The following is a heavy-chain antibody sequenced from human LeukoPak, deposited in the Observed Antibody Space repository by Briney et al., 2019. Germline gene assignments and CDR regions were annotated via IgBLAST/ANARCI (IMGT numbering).Heavy chain of an antibody. CDR3: AREGHDYVWGSYIDY. J-gene: IGHJ4*02. CDR1: GGSISSSSYY. CDR2: IYYSGST. Sequence: PSETLSLTCTVSGGSISSSSYYWGWIRQPPGKGLEWIGSIYYSGSTHYNPSLKSRVTISVDTSKNQFSLKLSSVTAADTAVYCCAREGHDYVWGSYIDYWGQGTLVTVSS. D-gene: IGHD3-16*01. V-gene: IGHV4-39*07.